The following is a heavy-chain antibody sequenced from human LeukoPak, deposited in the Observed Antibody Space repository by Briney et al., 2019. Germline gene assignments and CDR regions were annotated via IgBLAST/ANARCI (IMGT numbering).Heavy chain of an antibody. D-gene: IGHD2-2*01. Sequence: SETLSLTCTVSGGSISSYYWSWIRQPAGKGLEWIGRIYTSGSTNYNPSLKSRVTMSVDTSKNQFSLKLSSVTAADTAVYYCAREIRYCSSTSCFNYWYFDLWGRGTQVTVSS. V-gene: IGHV4-4*07. J-gene: IGHJ2*01. CDR1: GGSISSYY. CDR3: AREIRYCSSTSCFNYWYFDL. CDR2: IYTSGST.